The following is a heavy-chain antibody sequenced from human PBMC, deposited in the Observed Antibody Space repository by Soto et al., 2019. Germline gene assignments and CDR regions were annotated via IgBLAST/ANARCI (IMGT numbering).Heavy chain of an antibody. CDR2: ISGSGTSA. J-gene: IGHJ4*02. CDR3: AKDRAPYSSSCSTD. V-gene: IGHV3-23*01. D-gene: IGHD6-13*01. Sequence: EVQLLESGGGSVQPGGTLRLSCAASGFTFNNHAMTWVRQAPGKGLEWVSSISGSGTSAYYAESVRGRFTISRDNSKDTLHLKMNTLRAEDTAIYYCAKDRAPYSSSCSTDWGQGALLTVSS. CDR1: GFTFNNHA.